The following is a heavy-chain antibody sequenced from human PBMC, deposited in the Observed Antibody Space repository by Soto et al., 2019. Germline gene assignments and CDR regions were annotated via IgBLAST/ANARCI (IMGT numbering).Heavy chain of an antibody. Sequence: PGGSLRLSCAASGFTFDDYGMSWVRQAPGKGLEWVAGINWNGGSTGYADSVKGRFAISRDNSKNTLYLQMNGLRVEDTAVYYCAKDPLAGNFDYWGQGTQVTVSS. CDR3: AKDPLAGNFDY. V-gene: IGHV3-20*04. J-gene: IGHJ4*02. CDR2: INWNGGST. CDR1: GFTFDDYG.